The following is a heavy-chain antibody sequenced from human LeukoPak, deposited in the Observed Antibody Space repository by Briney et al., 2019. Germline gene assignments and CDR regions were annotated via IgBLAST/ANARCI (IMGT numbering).Heavy chain of an antibody. D-gene: IGHD3-3*01. CDR3: ARGSPGGLRFLEWSGYYFDY. CDR1: GFTVSSNY. J-gene: IGHJ4*02. V-gene: IGHV3-53*01. Sequence: PVGSLRLSCAASGFTVSSNYMSWVRQAPGKGLEWVSVIYSGGSTYYADSVKGRFTISRDNSKNTLYLQMNSLRAEDTAVYYCARGSPGGLRFLEWSGYYFDYWGQGTLVTVSS. CDR2: IYSGGST.